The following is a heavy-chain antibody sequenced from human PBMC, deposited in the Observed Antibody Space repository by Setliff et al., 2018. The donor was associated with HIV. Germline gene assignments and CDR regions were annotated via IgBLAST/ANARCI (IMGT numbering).Heavy chain of an antibody. CDR2: IYFSGST. CDR3: ARDRVHNPSYNFWSGPTNYYYYMDV. CDR1: GVSISDYY. V-gene: IGHV4-59*13. J-gene: IGHJ6*03. Sequence: PSETLSLTCTVSGVSISDYYWSWIRQPPGKGLEWIGYIYFSGSTNYNPSLKSRVTMSLDTSKSQFSLKLGSVTAADTAVYYCARDRVHNPSYNFWSGPTNYYYYMDVWGKGTTVTVSS. D-gene: IGHD3-3*01.